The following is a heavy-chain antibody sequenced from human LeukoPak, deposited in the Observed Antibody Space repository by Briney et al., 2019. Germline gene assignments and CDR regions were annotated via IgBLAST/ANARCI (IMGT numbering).Heavy chain of an antibody. D-gene: IGHD2-15*01. CDR3: ARGRGGTDAFDI. Sequence: SETLSLTCTVSGGSISRDYWSWIRQPPGKGLEWIGYIYYTGSTNYNPSLKSRVTISADTSKNQFSLKLSSVTAADTAVYYCARGRGGTDAFDIWGQGTMVTVSS. J-gene: IGHJ3*02. CDR2: IYYTGST. V-gene: IGHV4-59*12. CDR1: GGSISRDY.